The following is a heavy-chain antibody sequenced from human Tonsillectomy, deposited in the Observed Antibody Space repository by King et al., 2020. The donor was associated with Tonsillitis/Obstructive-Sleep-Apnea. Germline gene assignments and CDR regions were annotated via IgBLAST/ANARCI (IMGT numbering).Heavy chain of an antibody. CDR2: IGTAGDT. D-gene: IGHD7-27*01. J-gene: IGHJ3*02. CDR3: ARDRVGNDAFDI. CDR1: GFTFSSYD. Sequence: VQLVESGGGLVQPGGSLRLSCAASGFTFSSYDMHWVRQATGKGLEWVSAIGTAGDTYFPGSVKGRFTISRENAKNSLYLQMNSLRAGDTAVYYCARDRVGNDAFDIWGQGTMVTVSS. V-gene: IGHV3-13*04.